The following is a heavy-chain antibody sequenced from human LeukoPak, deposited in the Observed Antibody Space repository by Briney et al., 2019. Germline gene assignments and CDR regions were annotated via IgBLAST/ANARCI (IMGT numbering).Heavy chain of an antibody. J-gene: IGHJ4*02. Sequence: SETLSPTCTVSSGSISSSSYYWGWIRQPPGKGLEWIGSIYYSGSTYYNPSLKSRVTISVDTSKNQFSLKLSSVTAADTAVYYCARLEGVDYNEIDYWGQGTLVTVSS. CDR3: ARLEGVDYNEIDY. V-gene: IGHV4-39*01. D-gene: IGHD4-11*01. CDR1: SGSISSSSYY. CDR2: IYYSGST.